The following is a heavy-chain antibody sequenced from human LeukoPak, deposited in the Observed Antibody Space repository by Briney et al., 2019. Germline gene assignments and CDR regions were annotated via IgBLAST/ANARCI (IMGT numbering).Heavy chain of an antibody. V-gene: IGHV5-51*01. CDR1: GYSFTRYW. CDR2: IYPGDSDT. CDR3: ARRTYGYSQPDY. J-gene: IGHJ4*02. Sequence: KGGESLKISCKGSGYSFTRYWIAWVRQMPGKGLELMGMIYPGDSDTRYSPSFEGQVATSADKSISTAYLQWSSLKASDTAMYYCARRTYGYSQPDYWGQGTLVTVSS. D-gene: IGHD5-18*01.